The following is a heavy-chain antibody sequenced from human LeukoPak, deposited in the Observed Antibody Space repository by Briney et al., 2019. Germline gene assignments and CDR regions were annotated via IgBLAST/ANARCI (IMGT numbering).Heavy chain of an antibody. CDR3: AASGSSGYCCDAFDI. V-gene: IGHV4-59*01. Sequence: SETLSLTCTVSGGSISSYYWSWIRQPPGKGLEWIGYIYYSGSTNYNPSLKSRVTISVDTSKNQFSLKLSSVTAADTAVYYCAASGSSGYCCDAFDIWGQGTMVTVSS. CDR2: IYYSGST. CDR1: GGSISSYY. J-gene: IGHJ3*02. D-gene: IGHD3-22*01.